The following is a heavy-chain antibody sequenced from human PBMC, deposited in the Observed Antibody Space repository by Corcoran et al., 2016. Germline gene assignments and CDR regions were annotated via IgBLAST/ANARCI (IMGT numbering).Heavy chain of an antibody. V-gene: IGHV3-33*01. J-gene: IGHJ6*02. CDR2: IWYDGSNN. CDR1: GFTFSSYG. CDR3: ARERDMDV. Sequence: QVQLVESGGGVVQPGRSLRLSCAASGFTFSSYGMHWVRQAPGKGLEWVAVIWYDGSNNYYADSVKGRFTISRDNSKNTLYLQMNSLRAEDTAVYYCARERDMDVWGQGTTVTVSS.